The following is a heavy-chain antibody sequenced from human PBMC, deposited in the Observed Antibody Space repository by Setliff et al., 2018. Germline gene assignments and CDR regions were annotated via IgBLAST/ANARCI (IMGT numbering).Heavy chain of an antibody. V-gene: IGHV3-7*01. J-gene: IGHJ4*02. Sequence: GGSLRLSCAGSGFTFSIFWMSWVRQAPGKGLEWVASIKQDGSDKYYVDSVKGRFTISRDNAKNSLFLQMNSLRAEDTAMYFCARDRGGGLYDYWGQGTLVTV. D-gene: IGHD3-16*01. CDR3: ARDRGGGLYDY. CDR1: GFTFSIFW. CDR2: IKQDGSDK.